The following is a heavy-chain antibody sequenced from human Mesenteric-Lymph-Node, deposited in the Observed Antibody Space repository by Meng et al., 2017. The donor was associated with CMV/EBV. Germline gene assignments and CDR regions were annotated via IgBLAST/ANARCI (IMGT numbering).Heavy chain of an antibody. Sequence: KASGYTFTAYYVHWVRQAPGQGLEWMGWIYPDSGGTTFAQKFQDRVTMARDTPINTAYMELSRLTSDDTAIYYCARISPGIASALDFWGQGTLVTVSS. J-gene: IGHJ4*02. V-gene: IGHV1-2*02. CDR1: GYTFTAYY. CDR3: ARISPGIASALDF. D-gene: IGHD6-13*01. CDR2: IYPDSGGT.